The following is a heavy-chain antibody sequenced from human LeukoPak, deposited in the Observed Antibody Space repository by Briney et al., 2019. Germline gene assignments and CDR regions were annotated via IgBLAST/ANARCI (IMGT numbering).Heavy chain of an antibody. CDR3: ARAPGYYYGMDV. J-gene: IGHJ6*02. V-gene: IGHV1-46*01. CDR2: INPRGGST. Sequence: GASVKVSCKASGGTFISYYMHWVRQAPGQGLEWMGIINPRGGSTSFAQKFQGRVTMTGDTSTSTVYMELSSLTSEDTAVYYCARAPGYYYGMDVWGHGTTVTVSS. CDR1: GGTFISYY.